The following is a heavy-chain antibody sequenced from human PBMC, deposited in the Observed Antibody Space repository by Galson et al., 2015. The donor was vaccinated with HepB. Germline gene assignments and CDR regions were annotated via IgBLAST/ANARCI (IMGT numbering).Heavy chain of an antibody. V-gene: IGHV1-2*02. CDR3: AIEYGGRPYYYGMDV. Sequence: QSGAEVKRPGASVKVSCKASGYTFTGYYMHWVRQAPGQGLEWMGWINPNSGGTNYAQKFQGRVTMTRDTSISTAYMELSRLRSDDTAVYYCAIEYGGRPYYYGMDVWGQGTTVTVSS. CDR2: INPNSGGT. J-gene: IGHJ6*02. CDR1: GYTFTGYY. D-gene: IGHD4-23*01.